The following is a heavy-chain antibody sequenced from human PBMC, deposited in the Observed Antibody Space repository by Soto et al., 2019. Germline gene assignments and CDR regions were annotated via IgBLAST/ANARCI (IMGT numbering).Heavy chain of an antibody. V-gene: IGHV3-23*01. D-gene: IGHD2-21*01. Sequence: EVQLLESGGGLVQPGGSLRLSCAASGFSVSRYAMKWVRQPPGKGQEWVAGMTGSGGDIRYADPVKGRFTISKDNSKNTLDWQMNSLSAEDTAIYYCGKHAVYGAGLWLAGNCGQGNLVTVSS. J-gene: IGHJ4*02. CDR2: MTGSGGDI. CDR3: GKHAVYGAGLWLAGN. CDR1: GFSVSRYA.